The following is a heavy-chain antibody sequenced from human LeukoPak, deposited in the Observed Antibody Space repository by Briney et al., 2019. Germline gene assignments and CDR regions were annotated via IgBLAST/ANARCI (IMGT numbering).Heavy chain of an antibody. CDR1: VYSFTQYA. CDR3: ARDPLRSTWSTYNTAMDV. D-gene: IGHD6-13*01. CDR2: ISAYNGNT. Sequence: ASVKVSHQPSVYSFTQYAIHLVRQAPGQGLEWVGWISAYNGNTDYAQKVQGRVTMTTDASTSTAHMELVSLTSDDTAVYYCARDPLRSTWSTYNTAMDVWGQGTTVTVSP. J-gene: IGHJ6*01. V-gene: IGHV1-18*04.